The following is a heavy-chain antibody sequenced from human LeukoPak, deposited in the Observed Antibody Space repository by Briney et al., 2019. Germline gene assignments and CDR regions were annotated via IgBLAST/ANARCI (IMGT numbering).Heavy chain of an antibody. CDR3: ARGIYCTNGVCYFFDY. D-gene: IGHD2-8*01. Sequence: SSETLSLTCAVYGGSFSGYYWSWIRQPPGKGLEWIGEINHSGSTNYNPSLKSRVTISVDTSKNQFSLKLSSVTAADTAVYYCARGIYCTNGVCYFFDYWGQGTLVTVSS. V-gene: IGHV4-34*01. CDR2: INHSGST. J-gene: IGHJ4*02. CDR1: GGSFSGYY.